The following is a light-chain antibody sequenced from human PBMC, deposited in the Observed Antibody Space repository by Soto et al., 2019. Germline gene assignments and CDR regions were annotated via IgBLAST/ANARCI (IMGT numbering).Light chain of an antibody. CDR1: SSDVGGYNY. Sequence: LTQPPSASGSPGQSVTISCSGTSSDVGGYNYVSWHQQHPGKAPKLMIYEVSKRPSGVPDRFSGSKSGNTASLIVSGLQAEDEADYYCSSYAGSNNFVFGTG. V-gene: IGLV2-8*01. CDR2: EVS. J-gene: IGLJ1*01. CDR3: SSYAGSNNFV.